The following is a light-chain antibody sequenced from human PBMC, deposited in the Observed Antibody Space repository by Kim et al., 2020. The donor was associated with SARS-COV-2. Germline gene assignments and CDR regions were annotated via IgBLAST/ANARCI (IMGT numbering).Light chain of an antibody. CDR3: QSYDSSNWV. CDR1: SGSRASND. V-gene: IGLV6-57*03. Sequence: GTTVTTSCTRSSGSRASNDVQWYQQRPGSAPTTVIYEDNQRPSGVPDRFSGSIDSSSNSASLTISGLKTEDEADYYCQSYDSSNWVFGGGTQLTVL. CDR2: EDN. J-gene: IGLJ3*02.